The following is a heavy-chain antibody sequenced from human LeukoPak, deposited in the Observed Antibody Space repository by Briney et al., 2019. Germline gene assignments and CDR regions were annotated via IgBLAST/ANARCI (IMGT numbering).Heavy chain of an antibody. J-gene: IGHJ6*02. Sequence: PGGSLRLSCAASGFTFSSYGMHWVRQAPGKGLEWVAVIWYDGSNKYYADSVKGRFTISRDNSKNTLYLQMNSLRAEDTAVYYCARDAVGHGYNNYYYYGMDVWGQGTTVTVSS. CDR3: ARDAVGHGYNNYYYYGMDV. CDR1: GFTFSSYG. D-gene: IGHD5-24*01. V-gene: IGHV3-33*01. CDR2: IWYDGSNK.